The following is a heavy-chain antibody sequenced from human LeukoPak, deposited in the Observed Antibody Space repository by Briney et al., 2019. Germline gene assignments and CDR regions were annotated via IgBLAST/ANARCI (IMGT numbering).Heavy chain of an antibody. CDR3: GPKSY. CDR2: IKPDGSQK. CDR1: GFMFSNYW. J-gene: IGHJ4*02. Sequence: GGSLRLSYAASGFMFSNYWMSWVRQAPGKGLEWVANIKPDGSQKYYVDSVKGRFTISRDNAKNSLSLQMNSLRAEDTAVYYCGPKSYWGQGTLVTVSS. V-gene: IGHV3-7*01.